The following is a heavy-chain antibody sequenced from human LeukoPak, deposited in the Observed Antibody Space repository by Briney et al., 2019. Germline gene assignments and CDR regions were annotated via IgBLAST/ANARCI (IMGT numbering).Heavy chain of an antibody. CDR2: IYWSSSGT. V-gene: IGHV3-9*02. CDR3: VKDMNPGGADV. CDR1: GFNSEDHA. Sequence: PGRSLRLSCVVSGFNSEDHAMHWVRQAPGKGLEWVSGIYWSSSGTGYADSVKGRFTVSRDSAKNSLYLQMNSLRPEDTALYCVKDMNPGGADVWGQGTTVTVSS. D-gene: IGHD3-10*01. J-gene: IGHJ6*02.